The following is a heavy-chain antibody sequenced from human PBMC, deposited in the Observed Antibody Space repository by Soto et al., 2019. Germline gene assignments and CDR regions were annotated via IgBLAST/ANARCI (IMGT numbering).Heavy chain of an antibody. CDR3: AGGPREYCSSTSCYVEDWFEP. V-gene: IGHV1-18*01. CDR2: ISAYNGNT. CDR1: GYTFTSYG. J-gene: IGHJ5*02. Sequence: QVQLVQSGAEVKKPGASVKVSCKASGYTFTSYGISWVRQAPGQGLEWMGWISAYNGNTNYAQKLQGRVTMTTDTSTRTAYRGLRSLRSDDTAVYYCAGGPREYCSSTSCYVEDWFEPWGQGTLVTVSS. D-gene: IGHD2-2*01.